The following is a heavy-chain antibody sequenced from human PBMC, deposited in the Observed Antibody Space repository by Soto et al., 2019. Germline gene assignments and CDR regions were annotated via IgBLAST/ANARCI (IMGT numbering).Heavy chain of an antibody. CDR3: ARDSGPGLWDNWFDP. D-gene: IGHD1-26*01. V-gene: IGHV3-30-3*01. J-gene: IGHJ5*02. CDR2: ISYDGSNK. Sequence: HPGGSLRLSCAASGFTFSSYAMHWVRQAPGKGLEWVAVISYDGSNKYYADSVKGRFTIPRDNSKNTLYLQMNSLRAEDTAVYYCARDSGPGLWDNWFDPWGQGTLVTVSS. CDR1: GFTFSSYA.